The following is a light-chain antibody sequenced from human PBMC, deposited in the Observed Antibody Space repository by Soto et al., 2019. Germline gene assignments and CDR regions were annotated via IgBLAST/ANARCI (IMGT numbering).Light chain of an antibody. CDR3: QPYNNXPLT. V-gene: IGKV3-15*01. CDR1: KGIGDT. Sequence: EVVMRQSPATLSVSPGEVATLSCRASKGIGDTLACYQHKPGQTPRILIYDTSTRANGVPTRFSGSRSLAEFTLTINSLHSEDFAVYYFQPYNNXPLTFGGGTKV. CDR2: DTS. J-gene: IGKJ4*01.